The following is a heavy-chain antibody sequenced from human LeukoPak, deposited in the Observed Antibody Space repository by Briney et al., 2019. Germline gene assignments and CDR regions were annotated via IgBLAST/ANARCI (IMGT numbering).Heavy chain of an antibody. V-gene: IGHV3-21*01. D-gene: IGHD4/OR15-4a*01. CDR2: ISSGGNYI. CDR1: GFTFSSYS. CDR3: ARDDPRAQGAYAFDI. Sequence: GRSLRLSCAASGFTFSSYSTNWVRQAPGKGLEWVSSISSGGNYIYYADSVKGRFTISRDTAKHSLYLQMNSLRAEDTAVYYCARDDPRAQGAYAFDIWGQGTMVTVSS. J-gene: IGHJ3*02.